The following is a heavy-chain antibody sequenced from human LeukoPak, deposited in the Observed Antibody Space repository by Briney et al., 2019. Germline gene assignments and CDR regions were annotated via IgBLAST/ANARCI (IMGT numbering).Heavy chain of an antibody. D-gene: IGHD2-8*01. CDR1: GFTFSSYA. CDR2: INADADSI. Sequence: GGSLRLSCAASGFTFSSYAMSWVRQAPGKGLEWVALINADADSIYYADSLRGRFTISRDNRKRSLYLQMNSLRSEDTALYYCAKDLSKWGFYYGMDVWGPGTTVTVSS. V-gene: IGHV3-43*02. CDR3: AKDLSKWGFYYGMDV. J-gene: IGHJ6*02.